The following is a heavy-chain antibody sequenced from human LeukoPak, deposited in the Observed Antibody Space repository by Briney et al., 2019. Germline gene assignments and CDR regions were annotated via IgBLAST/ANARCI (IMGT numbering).Heavy chain of an antibody. D-gene: IGHD5-12*01. V-gene: IGHV3-30*18. CDR2: ISYDGSNK. CDR3: AKLVVAVDWYFDL. CDR1: GFTFSSYG. J-gene: IGHJ2*01. Sequence: GRSLRLSCAASGFTFSSYGMHWVRQAPGKGLEWVAVISYDGSNKYYADSVKGRFTISRDNSKNTLYLQMNSLRAEDTAVYYCAKLVVAVDWYFDLWGRGTLVTVSS.